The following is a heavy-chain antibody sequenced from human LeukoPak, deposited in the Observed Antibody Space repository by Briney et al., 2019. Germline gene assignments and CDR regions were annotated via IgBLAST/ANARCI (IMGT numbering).Heavy chain of an antibody. V-gene: IGHV3-23*01. D-gene: IGHD4-17*01. CDR1: GFTFSSYA. CDR2: ISGSGGST. Sequence: GGSLRLSCAASGFTFSSYAMSWVRQAPGKGLEWVSAISGSGGSTYYADSVKGRFTISRDNSKNTLYLQMNSLRAEDTAVYYCAKVRYGYYCPYYMGVWGKGTTVTVSS. CDR3: AKVRYGYYCPYYMGV. J-gene: IGHJ6*03.